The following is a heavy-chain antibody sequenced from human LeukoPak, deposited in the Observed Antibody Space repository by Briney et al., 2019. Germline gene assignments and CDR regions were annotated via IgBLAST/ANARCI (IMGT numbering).Heavy chain of an antibody. V-gene: IGHV1-3*01. J-gene: IGHJ6*02. D-gene: IGHD6-19*01. Sequence: SVKVSCKASGYTFTSYAMHWVRQAPGQRLEWMGWINAGNGNTKYSQKFQGRVTITRDTSASTAYMELSSLRSEDTAVYYCARDPGAVADFYYYYGMDVWGQGTTVTVSS. CDR1: GYTFTSYA. CDR2: INAGNGNT. CDR3: ARDPGAVADFYYYYGMDV.